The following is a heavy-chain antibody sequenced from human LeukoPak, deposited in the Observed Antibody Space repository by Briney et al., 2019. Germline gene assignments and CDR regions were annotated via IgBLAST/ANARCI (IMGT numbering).Heavy chain of an antibody. CDR3: ASSYCSSTPCYDY. V-gene: IGHV4-34*01. CDR1: GGSFSGYY. D-gene: IGHD2-2*01. CDR2: INHSGIT. J-gene: IGHJ4*02. Sequence: SETLSLTCAAYGGSFSGYYWSWIRQPPGKGLDWIGEINHSGITKYNPSLKSRVTMSVDTSKNQFSLKLTSVTAADTAVYYCASSYCSSTPCYDYWGQGTLVTVSS.